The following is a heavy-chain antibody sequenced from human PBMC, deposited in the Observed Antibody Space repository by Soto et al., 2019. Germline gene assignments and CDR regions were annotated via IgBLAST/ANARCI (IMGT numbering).Heavy chain of an antibody. CDR3: TTDSYITSIIVRFDY. J-gene: IGHJ4*01. CDR2: VKSKTDGGTT. V-gene: IGHV3-15*07. D-gene: IGHD3-22*01. Sequence: GGSLRLSCAASGFTFSNAWINWVRQTPGRGLEWVGRVKSKTDGGTTDFAAPVKGRFAISRDDSKNMVYLEMNSLKTEDTAIYYCTTDSYITSIIVRFDYWGHGTLVTVSS. CDR1: GFTFSNAW.